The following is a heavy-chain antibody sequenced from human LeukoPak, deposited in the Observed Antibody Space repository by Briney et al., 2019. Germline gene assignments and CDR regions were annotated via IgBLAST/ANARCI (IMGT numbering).Heavy chain of an antibody. CDR2: IYTSGST. V-gene: IGHV4-4*07. CDR3: ARDSHEVEATTTWFDP. Sequence: SETLSLTCTVSGGSISSYYWSWIRQPAGKGLEWIGRIYTSGSTNYNPSLKSRVTMSVDTSKNQFSLKLSSVTAADTAVYYCARDSHEVEATTTWFDPWGQGTLVTVSS. CDR1: GGSISSYY. J-gene: IGHJ5*02. D-gene: IGHD1-26*01.